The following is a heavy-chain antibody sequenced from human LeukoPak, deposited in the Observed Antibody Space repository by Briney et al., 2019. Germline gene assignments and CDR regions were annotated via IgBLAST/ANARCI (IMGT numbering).Heavy chain of an antibody. Sequence: ASVKVSCKASGYTFTSYGIIWVRQAPGQGLEWMGWISVYNGNTNYAQKLQGRVTMTTDTSTSTAYMELRSLRSDDTALYYCARWLRGYNDWFDPWGQGTLVTVSS. J-gene: IGHJ5*02. CDR1: GYTFTSYG. D-gene: IGHD3-22*01. CDR3: ARWLRGYNDWFDP. V-gene: IGHV1-18*01. CDR2: ISVYNGNT.